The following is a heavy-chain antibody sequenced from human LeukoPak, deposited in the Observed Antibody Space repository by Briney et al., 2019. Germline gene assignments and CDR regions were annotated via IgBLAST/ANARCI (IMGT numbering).Heavy chain of an antibody. J-gene: IGHJ4*02. CDR3: ARDVNYYFDY. CDR1: GGSISNHY. D-gene: IGHD2/OR15-2a*01. V-gene: IGHV4-59*11. Sequence: SETLSLTCTVSGGSISNHYWSWIRQPPGKGLEWMGYIYYSGSTNYNPSLKGRVTISVDTSKNQFSLKLSSVTAADTAVYYCARDVNYYFDYWGQGTLVTVSS. CDR2: IYYSGST.